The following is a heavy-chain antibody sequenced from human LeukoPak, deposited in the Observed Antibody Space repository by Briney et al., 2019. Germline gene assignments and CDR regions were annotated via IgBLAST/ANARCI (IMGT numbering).Heavy chain of an antibody. CDR3: ARDTPWFGEFITPLDY. D-gene: IGHD3-10*01. J-gene: IGHJ4*02. CDR1: GFTFSSYG. Sequence: GGTLRLSCAASGFTFSSYGMSWVRQAPGKGLEWVSAISATGGTTYYADSVKGRFTISRDNSKNTLSLQMNSLRAEDTAVYYCARDTPWFGEFITPLDYWGQGTLVTVSS. V-gene: IGHV3-23*01. CDR2: ISATGGTT.